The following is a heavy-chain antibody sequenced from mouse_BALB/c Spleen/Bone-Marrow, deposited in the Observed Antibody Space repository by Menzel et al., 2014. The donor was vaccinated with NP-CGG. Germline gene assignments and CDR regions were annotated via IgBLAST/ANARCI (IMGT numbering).Heavy chain of an antibody. CDR3: ARSTTVVVRYWYFDV. V-gene: IGHV1S81*02. CDR2: IDPSNGRT. J-gene: IGHJ1*01. CDR1: GYTFTSYW. D-gene: IGHD1-1*01. Sequence: QVRLLQSGAELVKPGASVKLSCKASGYTFTSYWMHWVKQRPGQGLEWIGEIDPSNGRTNYNEKFKNKATLTVDKSSSTAYMQLSSLTSEDSAVYYCARSTTVVVRYWYFDVWGAATTVTVSS.